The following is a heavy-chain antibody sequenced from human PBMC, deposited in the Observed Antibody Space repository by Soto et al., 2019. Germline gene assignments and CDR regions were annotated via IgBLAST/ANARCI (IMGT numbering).Heavy chain of an antibody. D-gene: IGHD2-8*01. CDR3: ARVITKPLMVYATPDAFDI. Sequence: GGSLRLSCAASGFTFSSYSMNWVRQAPGKGLEWVSSISSSSSYIYYADSVKGRFTISRDNAKNSLYLQMNSLRAEDTAVYYCARVITKPLMVYATPDAFDIWGQGTMVTVSS. V-gene: IGHV3-21*01. J-gene: IGHJ3*02. CDR1: GFTFSSYS. CDR2: ISSSSSYI.